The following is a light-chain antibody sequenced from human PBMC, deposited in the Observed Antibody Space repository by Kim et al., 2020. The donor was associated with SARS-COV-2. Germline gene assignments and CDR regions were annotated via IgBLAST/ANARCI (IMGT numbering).Light chain of an antibody. CDR1: SSDVGGYNY. CDR2: DVT. J-gene: IGLJ3*02. Sequence: GQSVTISCTVPSSDVGGYNYVSWYQQHPGKAPKLMIYDVTPRPSGVPDRFSGSKSGNTASLTISGLQAEDEADYSCCSYAGSYTWVFGGGTQLTVL. V-gene: IGLV2-11*01. CDR3: CSYAGSYTWV.